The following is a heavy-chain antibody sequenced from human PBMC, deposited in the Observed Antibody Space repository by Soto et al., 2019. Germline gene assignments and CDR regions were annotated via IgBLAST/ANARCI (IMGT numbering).Heavy chain of an antibody. V-gene: IGHV2-5*02. Sequence: QITLKESGPPLVKPTQTLTLTCTSSGFSLSTTGVGVGWIRQTPGKALEWLALIYWDDDYRYSASLKSRLTVTKDTAKNQVVLTMTNMDPVDTATYYCAHKGGRGAGMDVWGQGTTVTVSS. D-gene: IGHD2-15*01. CDR3: AHKGGRGAGMDV. CDR1: GFSLSTTGVG. CDR2: IYWDDDY. J-gene: IGHJ6*02.